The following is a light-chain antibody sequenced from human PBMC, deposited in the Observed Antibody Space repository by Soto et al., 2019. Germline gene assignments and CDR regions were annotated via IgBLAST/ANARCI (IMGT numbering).Light chain of an antibody. V-gene: IGKV3-20*01. CDR2: GAS. CDR3: QQYGSSPLT. CDR1: QSVSSSF. J-gene: IGKJ4*01. Sequence: EIVLTQSPGTLSLSPGERGTISCRASQSVSSSFLAWYQQKPGQAPRLLIYGASSRATGIPDRFSGSGSGTDLTLTISRLETDDVAVYYCQQYGSSPLTFGGGTKVEIK.